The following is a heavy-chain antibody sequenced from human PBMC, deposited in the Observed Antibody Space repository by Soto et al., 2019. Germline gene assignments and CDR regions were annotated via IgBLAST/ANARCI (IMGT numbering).Heavy chain of an antibody. V-gene: IGHV4-4*02. Sequence: QVQLQESGPGLVKPSETLTLTCAVSGASISTGKRWSWVRQPPGKGLEWIGEISHSVSANYNPALRSRVTIEVDKSKNQFSLKLSVTAADTAMYYCTRDGDYGYSLAYWGQGTLVTVSS. J-gene: IGHJ4*02. CDR2: ISHSVSA. CDR3: TRDGDYGYSLAY. CDR1: GASISTGKR. D-gene: IGHD5-18*01.